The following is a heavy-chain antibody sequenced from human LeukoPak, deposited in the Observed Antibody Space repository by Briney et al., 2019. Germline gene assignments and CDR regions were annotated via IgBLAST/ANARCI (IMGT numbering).Heavy chain of an antibody. CDR1: GXSXXSSSYY. Sequence: PXXXLSLTCXXSGXSXXSSSYYWGWIRQPPGKGLEWIGSIYYSGSTYYNPSLKSRVTISVDTSKNQFSLKLGSVTAADTAVYYCARHPSSWIDSMDVWGQGTTVTVSS. V-gene: IGHV4-39*01. J-gene: IGHJ6*02. D-gene: IGHD2-2*03. CDR3: ARHPSSWIDSMDV. CDR2: IYYSGST.